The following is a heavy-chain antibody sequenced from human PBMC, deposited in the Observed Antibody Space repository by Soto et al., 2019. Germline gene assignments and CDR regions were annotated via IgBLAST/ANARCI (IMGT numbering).Heavy chain of an antibody. CDR3: ARRGSGSDYDY. CDR2: ISGSGGST. D-gene: IGHD1-26*01. J-gene: IGHJ4*02. V-gene: IGHV3-23*01. CDR1: GFTFSSYA. Sequence: EVQLLESGGGLVQPGGSLRLSCAASGFTFSSYAMRWVRQAPVKGLEWVSAISGSGGSTYYADSVKGRFTISRDNSKNTRYLQMNSLRAEDTAVYYCARRGSGSDYDYWGQGTLVTVS.